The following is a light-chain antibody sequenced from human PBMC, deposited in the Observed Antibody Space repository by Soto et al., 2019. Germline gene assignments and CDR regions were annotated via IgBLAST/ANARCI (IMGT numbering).Light chain of an antibody. Sequence: EIVLTQSPGTLSLSPGERATLSCRASQSVSSSYLAWYQQKPGQAPRLLIYGASSRATGIPDRFSGSGSGTDSTLTISRRQSFDFAVHYSQRYGPSPRTFGQGTNVEIK. J-gene: IGKJ1*01. V-gene: IGKV3-20*01. CDR3: QRYGPSPRT. CDR2: GAS. CDR1: QSVSSSY.